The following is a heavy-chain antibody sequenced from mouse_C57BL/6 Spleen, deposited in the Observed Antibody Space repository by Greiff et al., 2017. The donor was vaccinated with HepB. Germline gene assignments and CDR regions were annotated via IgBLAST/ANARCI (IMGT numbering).Heavy chain of an antibody. CDR2: INYDGSST. CDR1: GFTFSDYY. J-gene: IGHJ1*03. V-gene: IGHV5-16*01. Sequence: EVNLVESEGGLVQPGSSMKLSCTASGFTFSDYYMAWVRQVPEKGLEWVANINYDGSSTYYLDSLKSRFIISRDNAKNILYLQMSSLKSEDTATYYCARDYYGSGYFDVWGTGTTVTVSS. CDR3: ARDYYGSGYFDV. D-gene: IGHD1-1*01.